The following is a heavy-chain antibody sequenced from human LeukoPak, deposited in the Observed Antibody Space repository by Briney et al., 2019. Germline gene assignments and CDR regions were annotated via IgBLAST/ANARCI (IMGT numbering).Heavy chain of an antibody. CDR1: GFTFSNYE. V-gene: IGHV3-48*03. Sequence: GGSLILSCAASGFTFSNYEMNWVRQAPGMGLEWVSYITSSGPTAFYADSVKGRFNISRDNAQNSLFLQMNNLTAEDTAIYYCARLGFCSDGSCYSLDYWGQGILVTVSS. J-gene: IGHJ4*02. CDR2: ITSSGPTA. CDR3: ARLGFCSDGSCYSLDY. D-gene: IGHD2-15*01.